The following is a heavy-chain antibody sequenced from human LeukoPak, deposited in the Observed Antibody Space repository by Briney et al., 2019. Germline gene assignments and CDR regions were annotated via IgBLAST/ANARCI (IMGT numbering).Heavy chain of an antibody. V-gene: IGHV3-48*03. D-gene: IGHD5-24*01. CDR3: ARDLDGDEDSDY. CDR2: IGSNGDDK. Sequence: GGSLRLSCAVSGFTFNNYAINWVRQAPGKGLEWLSYIGSNGDDKLYADSVKGRFTISRDDAKNSVYLQMNILRDEDTALYYCARDLDGDEDSDYWGQGTLVTVSS. CDR1: GFTFNNYA. J-gene: IGHJ4*02.